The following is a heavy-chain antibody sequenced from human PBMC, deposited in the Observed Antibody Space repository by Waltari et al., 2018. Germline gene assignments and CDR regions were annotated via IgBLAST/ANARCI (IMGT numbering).Heavy chain of an antibody. J-gene: IGHJ4*02. D-gene: IGHD5-12*01. CDR1: GGSTSSYY. CDR3: ARGPPVATIYYFDY. V-gene: IGHV4-4*07. CDR2: IYTSGST. Sequence: QVQLQESGPGLVKPSETLSLTCTVSGGSTSSYYWSWIRQPAGKGLEWIGRIYTSGSTNYNPSLKSRVTMSVDTSKNQFSLKLSSVTAADTAVYYCARGPPVATIYYFDYWGQGTLVTVSS.